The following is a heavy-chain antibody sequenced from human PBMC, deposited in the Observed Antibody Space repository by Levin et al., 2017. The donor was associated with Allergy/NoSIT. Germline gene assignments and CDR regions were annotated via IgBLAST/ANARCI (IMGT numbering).Heavy chain of an antibody. D-gene: IGHD2-2*01. V-gene: IGHV4-59*08. CDR2: IYYSGST. Sequence: PSETLSLTCTVSGGSISSYYWSWIRQPPGKGLEWIGYIYYSGSTNYNPSLKSRVTISVDTSKNQFSLKLSSVTAADTAVYYCARHEKGPAAPFDYWGQGTLVTVSS. J-gene: IGHJ4*02. CDR1: GGSISSYY. CDR3: ARHEKGPAAPFDY.